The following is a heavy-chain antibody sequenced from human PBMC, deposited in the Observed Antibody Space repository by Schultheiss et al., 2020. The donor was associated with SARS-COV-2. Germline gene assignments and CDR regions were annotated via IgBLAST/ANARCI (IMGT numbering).Heavy chain of an antibody. CDR2: IWYDGSNK. J-gene: IGHJ3*01. CDR1: GFTFSSYG. D-gene: IGHD1-1*01. CDR3: ARWNWNPHAFDF. Sequence: GGSLRLSCAASGFTFSSYGMHWVRQAPGKGLEWVAVIWYDGSNKYYVDSVKGRFAISRDNAKTSLYLQMNSLRAEDTAVYYCARWNWNPHAFDFWGQGTMVTVSS. V-gene: IGHV3-33*01.